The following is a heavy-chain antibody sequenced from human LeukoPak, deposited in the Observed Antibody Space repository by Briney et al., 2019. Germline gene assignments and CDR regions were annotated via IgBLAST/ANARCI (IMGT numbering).Heavy chain of an antibody. J-gene: IGHJ6*02. CDR1: GFTFRSYS. V-gene: IGHV3-48*02. CDR3: ARTSVCMDV. D-gene: IGHD2-8*01. CDR2: ISSGSSTI. Sequence: QAGGSLRLSSAASGFTFRSYSMNWVRQAPGKGLEWVSYISSGSSTIYYADSVKGRFTISRDNAKNSLYLQMNSLRDEDTAVFYCARTSVCMDVWGQGTTVTVSS.